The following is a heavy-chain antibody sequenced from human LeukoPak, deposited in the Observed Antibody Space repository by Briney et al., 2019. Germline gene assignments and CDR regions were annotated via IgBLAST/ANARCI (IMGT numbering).Heavy chain of an antibody. CDR2: IIPIFGTA. CDR3: ARDRIAARPEGGYYGMDV. V-gene: IGHV1-69*13. Sequence: SVKVSCKASGGTFSSYAISWVRQAPGQGLEWMGGIIPIFGTANYAQKFQGRVTITADESTSTAYMELSSLRSEDTAVYYCARDRIAARPEGGYYGMDVWGQGTAVTVSS. J-gene: IGHJ6*02. CDR1: GGTFSSYA. D-gene: IGHD6-6*01.